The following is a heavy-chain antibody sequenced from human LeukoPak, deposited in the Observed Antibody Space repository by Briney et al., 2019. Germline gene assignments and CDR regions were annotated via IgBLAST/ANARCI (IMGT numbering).Heavy chain of an antibody. J-gene: IGHJ4*02. Sequence: GGSLRLSCAASGFIFSSYSMNWVRQAPGKGLEWVSYISHSGTTMYYADSVKGRFTFSRDNAKNSLYLQMNSLRAEDTAVYYCAREEGKQLERPFDYWGQGTLVTVSS. CDR1: GFIFSSYS. CDR2: ISHSGTTM. D-gene: IGHD1-1*01. V-gene: IGHV3-48*04. CDR3: AREEGKQLERPFDY.